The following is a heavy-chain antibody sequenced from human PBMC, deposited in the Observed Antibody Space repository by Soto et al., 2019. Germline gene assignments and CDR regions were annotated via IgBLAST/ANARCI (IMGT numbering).Heavy chain of an antibody. D-gene: IGHD4-17*01. CDR3: ARGDYGDYKT. CDR1: GGSFSGYY. J-gene: IGHJ5*02. V-gene: IGHV4-34*01. CDR2: INHSGST. Sequence: SETLSLTCAVYGGSFSGYYWSWFRQPPGKGLEWIGEINHSGSTNYNPSLKSRVTISVDTSKNQFSLKLSSVTAADTAVYYCARGDYGDYKTWGQGTLVTVSS.